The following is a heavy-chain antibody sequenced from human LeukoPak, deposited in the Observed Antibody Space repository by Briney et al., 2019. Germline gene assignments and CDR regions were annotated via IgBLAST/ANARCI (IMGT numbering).Heavy chain of an antibody. Sequence: GGSLRLSCAGSGFIFNNYAMHWVRQPPGKGLEWVANIKEDGSVKNYVDSVKGRFTISRDNAKNSLFLQMNSLRAEDTAVYYCARERYGNYNWGQGTLVTVSS. D-gene: IGHD4-11*01. CDR1: GFIFNNYA. CDR3: ARERYGNYN. J-gene: IGHJ4*02. V-gene: IGHV3-7*03. CDR2: IKEDGSVK.